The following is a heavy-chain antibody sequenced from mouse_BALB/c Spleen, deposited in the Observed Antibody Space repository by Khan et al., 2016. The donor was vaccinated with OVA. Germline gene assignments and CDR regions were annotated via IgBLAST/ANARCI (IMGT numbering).Heavy chain of an antibody. CDR3: AICYDYETSYFDV. D-gene: IGHD2-4*01. Sequence: LKQSGTELVRPGASVKLSCKTSGYIFTSNWIHWVKQRSGQGLEWIARIYPGTGSIYYNEKFKGKATLTADKSSSTAYMQLSSLKSEDSAVYFCAICYDYETSYFDVWGAGTTVTVSS. CDR1: GYIFTSNW. J-gene: IGHJ1*01. V-gene: IGHV1-76*01. CDR2: IYPGTGSI.